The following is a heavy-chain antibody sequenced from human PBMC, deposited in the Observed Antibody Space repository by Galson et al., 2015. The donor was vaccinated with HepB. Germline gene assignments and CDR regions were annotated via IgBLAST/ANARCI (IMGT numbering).Heavy chain of an antibody. D-gene: IGHD2-2*01. J-gene: IGHJ4*02. Sequence: SVKVSCKASGYTFTNYGITWVRQAPGQELEWMGWISVDNGNTNYAQKFQDRVTMTTDTSTTTAYMDLRSLRSDDTAVYYCARGAKLVPAAIISYWGQGTLVTVSS. V-gene: IGHV1-18*01. CDR3: ARGAKLVPAAIISY. CDR2: ISVDNGNT. CDR1: GYTFTNYG.